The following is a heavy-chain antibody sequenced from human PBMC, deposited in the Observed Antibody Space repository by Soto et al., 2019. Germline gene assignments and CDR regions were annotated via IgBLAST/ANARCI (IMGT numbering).Heavy chain of an antibody. D-gene: IGHD5-12*01. V-gene: IGHV5-51*01. J-gene: IGHJ6*02. Sequence: GESLKISCKGSGYSFTSYWIGWVRQMPGEGLEWMGIIYPGDSDTRYSPSFQGQVTISADKSISTAYLQWSSLKASDTAMYYCARRDIGPVRSSGGMDVWGQGTTVTLSS. CDR3: ARRDIGPVRSSGGMDV. CDR1: GYSFTSYW. CDR2: IYPGDSDT.